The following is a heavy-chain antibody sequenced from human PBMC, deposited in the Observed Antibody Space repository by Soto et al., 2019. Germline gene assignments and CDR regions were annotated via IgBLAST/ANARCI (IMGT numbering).Heavy chain of an antibody. CDR3: ARDTETLGPRANDALDI. Sequence: ASVKVSCKAAGYTFSAYTMNWVRQAPGQSLEWMGWINAGSGNTKYTQNFQGRVSITRDTSASTVYMELTGLKSEDTAVYYCARDTETLGPRANDALDIWGQGTMVTVSS. CDR2: INAGSGNT. CDR1: GYTFSAYT. J-gene: IGHJ3*02. D-gene: IGHD3-3*02. V-gene: IGHV1-3*01.